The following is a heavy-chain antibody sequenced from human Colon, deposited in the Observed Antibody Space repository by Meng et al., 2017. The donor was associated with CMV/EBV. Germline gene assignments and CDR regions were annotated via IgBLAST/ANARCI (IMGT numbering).Heavy chain of an antibody. D-gene: IGHD3-3*01. CDR2: MNPNSGNT. CDR1: GYTFTSYD. V-gene: IGHV1-8*01. Sequence: ASVKVSCKASGYTFTSYDINWVRQATGQGLEWMGWMNPNSGNTGYAQKFQGRVTMTRNTSISTAYMELSSLRSEDTAVYYCARHPKVLRFLEWFGDMDVWGQGTTVTV. J-gene: IGHJ6*02. CDR3: ARHPKVLRFLEWFGDMDV.